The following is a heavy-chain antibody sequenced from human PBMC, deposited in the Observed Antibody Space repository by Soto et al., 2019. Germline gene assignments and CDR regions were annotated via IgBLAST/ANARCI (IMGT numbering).Heavy chain of an antibody. CDR3: AREVQVHTPAFVY. Sequence: QVQLVQSGAEMKKPGSSVKVAFHSSGGTFNTYAMNWVRQAPGQGPEWMGDISPMFGAANYAPKFPGRVTITADESTGTSYMQLSSLTSEDTALYFCAREVQVHTPAFVYWGQGTLVTVSS. CDR1: GGTFNTYA. J-gene: IGHJ4*02. V-gene: IGHV1-69*19. CDR2: ISPMFGAA. D-gene: IGHD3-10*01.